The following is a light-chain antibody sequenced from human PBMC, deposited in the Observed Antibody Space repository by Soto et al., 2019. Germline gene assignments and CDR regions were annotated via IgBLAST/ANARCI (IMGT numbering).Light chain of an antibody. V-gene: IGKV3-11*01. Sequence: EIVLTQSPATLSLPPGERATLSCRASQSVRSYLAWYQQKIGQAPRLLIYDASNRATGIPARFSGSGSGTDFTLTISSLEPEDFAVYYCQQRSNWPLTFGGGTKVEIK. CDR2: DAS. CDR1: QSVRSY. J-gene: IGKJ4*01. CDR3: QQRSNWPLT.